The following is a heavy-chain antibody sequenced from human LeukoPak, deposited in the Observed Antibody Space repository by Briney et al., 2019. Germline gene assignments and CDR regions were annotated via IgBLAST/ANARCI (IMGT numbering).Heavy chain of an antibody. CDR2: IYTSGST. CDR3: ARRAASPIVVVTARLQWFDP. D-gene: IGHD2-21*02. CDR1: GGSISSGSYY. Sequence: SETLSLTCTVSGGSISSGSYYWSWIRQPAGKGLEWIGRIYTSGSTNYNPSLKSRVTISVDTSKNQFSLKLSSVTAADTAVYYCARRAASPIVVVTARLQWFDPWGQGTLVTVSS. V-gene: IGHV4-61*02. J-gene: IGHJ5*02.